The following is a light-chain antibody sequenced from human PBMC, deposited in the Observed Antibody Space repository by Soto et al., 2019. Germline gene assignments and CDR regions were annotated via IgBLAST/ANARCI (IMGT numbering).Light chain of an antibody. J-gene: IGLJ1*01. CDR1: SSNIGSNT. CDR3: AAWDDSLNGYV. CDR2: RNN. V-gene: IGLV1-44*01. Sequence: QSVLTQPPSASGTPGQRGTISSSGSSSNIGSNTVNWYQQLPGTAPKLLIYRNNKRPSGVPDRFSGSKSGTSASLAIRGLQSEDEADYYCAAWDDSLNGYVFGTGTKLTVL.